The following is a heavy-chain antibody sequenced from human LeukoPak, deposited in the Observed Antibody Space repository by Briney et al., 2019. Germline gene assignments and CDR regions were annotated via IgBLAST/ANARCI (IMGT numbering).Heavy chain of an antibody. CDR3: ARGRGIAVAGDY. Sequence: PSQTLSLTCTVSGGSISSGGFYWSWIRQHPGKGLEWIGYIYYSGSTNYNPSLKSRVTISVDTSKNQFSLKLSSVTAADTAVYYCARGRGIAVAGDYWGQGTLVTVSS. CDR1: GGSISSGGFY. D-gene: IGHD6-19*01. V-gene: IGHV4-61*08. J-gene: IGHJ4*02. CDR2: IYYSGST.